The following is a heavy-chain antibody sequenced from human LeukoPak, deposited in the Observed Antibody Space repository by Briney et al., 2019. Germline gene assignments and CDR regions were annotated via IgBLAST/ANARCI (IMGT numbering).Heavy chain of an antibody. CDR2: IYSTGGT. CDR1: GGSISDYY. Sequence: SETLSLTCTVSGGSISDYYWRWIRQPAGEGLEWIGRIYSTGGTHYNPSFKNRVIMSVDTSRNQFSLKLTSVTAADTAVYYYTRGIGGGSDDCYDGYWGQGTLVTVSS. J-gene: IGHJ4*02. CDR3: TRGIGGGSDDCYDGY. V-gene: IGHV4-4*07. D-gene: IGHD2-21*02.